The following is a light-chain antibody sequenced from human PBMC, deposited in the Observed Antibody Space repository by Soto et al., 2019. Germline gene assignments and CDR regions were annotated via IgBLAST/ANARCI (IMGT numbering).Light chain of an antibody. CDR1: QSVSSSY. CDR2: GAS. CDR3: QQYGSSPVYT. Sequence: EIVLTQSPGTLSLSPGERATLSCRASQSVSSSYLAWYQQKPGQAPRLLIYGASSRATGIPDRFSGSGSGTNFTLTISRLEPEDFAVYYCQQYGSSPVYTFGQGTKLKIK. J-gene: IGKJ2*01. V-gene: IGKV3-20*01.